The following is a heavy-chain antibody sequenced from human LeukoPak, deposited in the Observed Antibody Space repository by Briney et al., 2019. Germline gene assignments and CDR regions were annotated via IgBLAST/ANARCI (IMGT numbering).Heavy chain of an antibody. CDR2: IYYSGST. V-gene: IGHV4-59*12. CDR3: AKNGQSGFSFDP. CDR1: GGSISSYY. Sequence: PSETLSLTCTVSGGSISSYYWSWIRQPPGKGLEWIGYIYYSGSTNYNPSLKSRVTMSVDTSKNQFSLKLNSVTAADTAVYYCAKNGQSGFSFDPWGQGTLVTVSS. J-gene: IGHJ5*02. D-gene: IGHD3-3*01.